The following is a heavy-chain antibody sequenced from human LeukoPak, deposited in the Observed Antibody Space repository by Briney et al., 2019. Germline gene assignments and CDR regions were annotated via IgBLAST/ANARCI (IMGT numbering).Heavy chain of an antibody. D-gene: IGHD6-19*01. J-gene: IGHJ4*02. CDR1: GGSISSYY. CDR3: ARGRVLGSSGWPAHPDQYYFDY. CDR2: IYYSGST. Sequence: SETLSLTCTVSGGSISSYYWSWIRQPPGKGLEWIGYIYYSGSTNYNPSLKSRVTISVDTSKNQFSLKLSSVTAADTAVYYCARGRVLGSSGWPAHPDQYYFDYWGQGTLVTVSS. V-gene: IGHV4-59*12.